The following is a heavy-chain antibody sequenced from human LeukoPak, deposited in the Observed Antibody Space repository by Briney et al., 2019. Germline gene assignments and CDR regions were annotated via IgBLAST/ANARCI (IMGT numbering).Heavy chain of an antibody. CDR3: ARDRYYDSSGYYTFGNY. CDR2: IIPIFGTA. Sequence: SVKVSXKASGGTFSSYAISWVRQAPGQGLEWMGGIIPIFGTANYAQKFQGRVTITADESTSTAYMELSSLRSEDTVVYYCARDRYYDSSGYYTFGNYWGQGTLVTDSS. CDR1: GGTFSSYA. D-gene: IGHD3-22*01. J-gene: IGHJ4*02. V-gene: IGHV1-69*01.